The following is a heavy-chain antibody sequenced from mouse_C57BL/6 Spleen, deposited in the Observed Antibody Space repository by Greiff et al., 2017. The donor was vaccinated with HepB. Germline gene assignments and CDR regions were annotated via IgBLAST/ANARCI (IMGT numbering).Heavy chain of an antibody. CDR2: IDPSDSYT. V-gene: IGHV1-50*01. CDR1: GYTFTSYW. J-gene: IGHJ2*01. CDR3: AREGNYDYDEAY. D-gene: IGHD2-4*01. Sequence: QVQLQQPGAELVKPGASVKLSCKASGYTFTSYWMQWVKQRPGQGLEWIGEIDPSDSYTNYNQKFKGKATLTVDTSSSTAYMQLSSLTSEVSAVYYCAREGNYDYDEAYWGQGTTLTVSS.